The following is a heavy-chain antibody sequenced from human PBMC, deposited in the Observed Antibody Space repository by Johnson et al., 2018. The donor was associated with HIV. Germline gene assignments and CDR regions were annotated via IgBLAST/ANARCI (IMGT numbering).Heavy chain of an antibody. CDR2: IDWSGGNI. Sequence: VQLVESGGGLVQPGRSLRLSCAASGFTVDDYAMSWVRQVPGKGLEWVSGIDWSGGNIGYADSVKGRFTTSRDNAKNSLYLQVKSLRAEDTALYLCAKDNGIAGTSGDAFDIWGQGTMVTVSS. CDR1: GFTVDDYA. V-gene: IGHV3-20*01. J-gene: IGHJ3*02. D-gene: IGHD6-13*01. CDR3: AKDNGIAGTSGDAFDI.